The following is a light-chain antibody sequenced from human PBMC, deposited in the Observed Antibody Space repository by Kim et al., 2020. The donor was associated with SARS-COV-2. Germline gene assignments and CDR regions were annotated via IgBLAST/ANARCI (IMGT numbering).Light chain of an antibody. CDR3: QQYNNRPLT. Sequence: EIVMTQSPATLSVSPGERATLSCRASQSVGSNLAWYQQKPGQAPRLLIYGATTRATGIPARFGGSGSGTEFTLTISSLQSEDFALYYCQQYNNRPLTFAGGTKLEI. CDR2: GAT. CDR1: QSVGSN. V-gene: IGKV3-15*01. J-gene: IGKJ4*01.